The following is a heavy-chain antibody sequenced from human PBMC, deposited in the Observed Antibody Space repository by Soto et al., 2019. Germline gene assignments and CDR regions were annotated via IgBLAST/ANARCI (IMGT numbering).Heavy chain of an antibody. D-gene: IGHD1-26*01. CDR2: INSDGSGT. J-gene: IGHJ4*02. CDR1: GFTFSSYW. Sequence: EVQLVQSRGGIVQPGGSLRLSCAASGFTFSSYWMHWVRQVPGKGLVWVSRINSDGSGTRYADSVKGRFTISRDNAENTLYLQMNSLTAEDTAVYYCAGLYGSFDYWGQGTLVTVSS. V-gene: IGHV3-74*01. CDR3: AGLYGSFDY.